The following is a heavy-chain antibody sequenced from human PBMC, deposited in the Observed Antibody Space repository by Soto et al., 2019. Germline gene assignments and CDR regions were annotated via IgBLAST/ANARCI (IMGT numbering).Heavy chain of an antibody. Sequence: GGSLRLSCVASGFTFSSYAMSWVRQAPGKGLEWVSSISASGGSTYYADSVKGRFTISRDNSKNTLYLQMNSLRAEDTALYYCAKRGYTYGSGMDVWGQGTTVTVSS. D-gene: IGHD5-18*01. V-gene: IGHV3-23*01. J-gene: IGHJ6*02. CDR1: GFTFSSYA. CDR3: AKRGYTYGSGMDV. CDR2: ISASGGST.